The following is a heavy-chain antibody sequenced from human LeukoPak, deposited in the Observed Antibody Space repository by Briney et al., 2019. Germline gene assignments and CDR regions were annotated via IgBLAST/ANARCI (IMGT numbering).Heavy chain of an antibody. D-gene: IGHD2-15*01. J-gene: IGHJ4*03. CDR3: ARALRYCSGGNCATGGLGYMDA. V-gene: IGHV1-2*02. Sequence: SVHVSCKSSGYTFTGYYMHGVRQAPGQGLEWMGWINPNSCGTNYAQKFQGRVTMTRDTSISTGDMELSRMRYDDTAVYYCARALRYCSGGNCATGGLGYMDAWGQGTLVTISS. CDR2: INPNSCGT. CDR1: GYTFTGYY.